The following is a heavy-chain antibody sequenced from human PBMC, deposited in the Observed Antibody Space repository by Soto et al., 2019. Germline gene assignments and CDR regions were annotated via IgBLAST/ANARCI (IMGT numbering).Heavy chain of an antibody. CDR1: GFTFSSYA. V-gene: IGHV3-23*01. D-gene: IGHD3-10*01. CDR3: AKEINSRYGPGTYLAY. CDR2: ISGSGGST. Sequence: EVQLLESGGGLVQPGGSLRLSCAASGFTFSSYAMSWVRQAPGKGLEWVSTISGSGGSTHYADSVKGRFTISRDNSKNTVFLQLNSLRAEDTAIFYCAKEINSRYGPGTYLAYWGQGTPVTVSS. J-gene: IGHJ4*02.